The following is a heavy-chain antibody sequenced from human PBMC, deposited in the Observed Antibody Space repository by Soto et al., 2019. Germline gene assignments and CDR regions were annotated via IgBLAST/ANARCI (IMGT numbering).Heavy chain of an antibody. J-gene: IGHJ6*02. D-gene: IGHD1-26*01. Sequence: EVQLLESGGGLVQPGGSLRLSCAASGFTFSSYAMSWVRQAPGKGLEWVSSISGSGGSTYYADSVKGRFTISRDNSKDTLYLQMNSLRAEDTAVYYCAKGVEPGGHSYYGMDVWGQGTTVTVS. CDR2: ISGSGGST. CDR1: GFTFSSYA. CDR3: AKGVEPGGHSYYGMDV. V-gene: IGHV3-23*01.